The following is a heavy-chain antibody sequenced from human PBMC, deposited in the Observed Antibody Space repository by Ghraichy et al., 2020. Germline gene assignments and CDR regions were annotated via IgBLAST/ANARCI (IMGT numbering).Heavy chain of an antibody. D-gene: IGHD4-17*01. V-gene: IGHV3-23*01. Sequence: GESLNISCAASGFTFSSYAMSWVRQAPGKGLEWVSAISGSGGSTYYADSVKGRFTISRDNSKNTLYLQMNSLRAEDTAVYYCAKDSEFDYGDPYYYYGRDVWGQGTTVTVSS. CDR1: GFTFSSYA. CDR2: ISGSGGST. CDR3: AKDSEFDYGDPYYYYGRDV. J-gene: IGHJ6*02.